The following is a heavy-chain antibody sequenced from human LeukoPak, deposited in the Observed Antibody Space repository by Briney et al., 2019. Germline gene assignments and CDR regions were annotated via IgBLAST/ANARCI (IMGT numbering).Heavy chain of an antibody. CDR2: IVVGSGNT. CDR1: GFTFTSSA. CDR3: AAGLIAAADTTLDY. Sequence: SVKVSCKASGFTFTSSAMQWVRQARGQRLEWIGWIVVGSGNTNYAQKFQERVTITRDMSTSTAYMELSSLRSEDTAVYYCAAGLIAAADTTLDYWGQGTLVTVSS. V-gene: IGHV1-58*02. D-gene: IGHD6-13*01. J-gene: IGHJ4*02.